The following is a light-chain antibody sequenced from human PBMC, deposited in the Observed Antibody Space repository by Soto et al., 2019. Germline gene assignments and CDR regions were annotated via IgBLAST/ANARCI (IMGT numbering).Light chain of an antibody. Sequence: DIQMTQSPSSLSASVGDRVTITCRASQSISSWLAWYQQKPGKAPKVLIYDASSLESGVPSRFSGSGSGTEFTLTISSLQPDDFATYYCQQYNSYSLTWTFGQGTKVDIK. J-gene: IGKJ1*01. CDR1: QSISSW. V-gene: IGKV1-5*01. CDR2: DAS. CDR3: QQYNSYSLTWT.